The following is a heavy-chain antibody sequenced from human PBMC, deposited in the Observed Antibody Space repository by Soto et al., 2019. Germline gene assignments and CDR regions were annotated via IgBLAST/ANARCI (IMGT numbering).Heavy chain of an antibody. CDR3: ARVWTTVIYNWFDP. D-gene: IGHD4-17*01. J-gene: IGHJ5*02. V-gene: IGHV4-38-2*01. CDR1: GYSISSGYY. Sequence: PSETLSLTCAVSGYSISSGYYWGWIRQPPGKGLEWIGSIYHSGSTYYNPSLKSRVTISVDTSKNQFSLKLSSVTAADTAVYYCARVWTTVIYNWFDPWGQGTLVTVSS. CDR2: IYHSGST.